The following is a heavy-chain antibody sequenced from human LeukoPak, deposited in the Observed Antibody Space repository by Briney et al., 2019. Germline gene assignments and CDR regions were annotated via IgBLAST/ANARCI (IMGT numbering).Heavy chain of an antibody. CDR2: IIPIFGTA. J-gene: IGHJ6*02. V-gene: IGHV1-69*13. CDR1: GGTFSSYA. Sequence: GASVKVSCKASGGTFSSYAISWVRQAPGQGLEWMGGIIPIFGTANYAQKFQGRVTITADESTSTAYMELSSLRSKDTAVYYCARASRYYDSSGYPSMDVWGQGTTVTVSS. D-gene: IGHD3-22*01. CDR3: ARASRYYDSSGYPSMDV.